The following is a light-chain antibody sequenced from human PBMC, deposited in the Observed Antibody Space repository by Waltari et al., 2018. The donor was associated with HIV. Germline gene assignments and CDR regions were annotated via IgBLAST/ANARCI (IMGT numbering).Light chain of an antibody. V-gene: IGLV2-8*01. Sequence: QSPLTQPPSASGSLGQSVTIPCTGSSSAIGAYDSVSWFQPHPRRAPKLLLYEATRRPSSVSDRFSCSRSGRTAFLTVAGLQPDDEATYFCSSYGDSLRVLFGGGTNVTVL. CDR3: SSYGDSLRVL. CDR2: EAT. CDR1: SSAIGAYDS. J-gene: IGLJ3*02.